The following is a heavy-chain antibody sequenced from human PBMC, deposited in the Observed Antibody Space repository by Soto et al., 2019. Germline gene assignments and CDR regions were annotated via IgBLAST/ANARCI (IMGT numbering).Heavy chain of an antibody. CDR1: GGSISSGGYH. Sequence: SETLSLTCTVSGGSISSGGYHWSWIRQHPGKGLAWIGYIYYSGSTYYNPSLKSRVTISVDTSKNQFSLKLSSVTAADTAVYYCARSRSITIFGVVTSNWFDPWGQGTRVTVSS. J-gene: IGHJ5*02. CDR3: ARSRSITIFGVVTSNWFDP. D-gene: IGHD3-3*01. V-gene: IGHV4-31*03. CDR2: IYYSGST.